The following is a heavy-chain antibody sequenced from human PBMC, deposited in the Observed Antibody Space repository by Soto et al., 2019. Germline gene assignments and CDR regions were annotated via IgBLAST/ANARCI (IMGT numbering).Heavy chain of an antibody. D-gene: IGHD2-15*01. CDR1: GLTFSSYA. Sequence: PGGSLRLSCAASGLTFSSYAMSWVRRAPGKGLEWVAVISSAGSNKYYADSVKGRFTISRDNSKNTLCLQMDSLRAEDAAVYYCAKYLSLQGRFSIDYYGMDVWGQGTTVTVSS. CDR2: ISSAGSNK. V-gene: IGHV3-30*18. J-gene: IGHJ6*02. CDR3: AKYLSLQGRFSIDYYGMDV.